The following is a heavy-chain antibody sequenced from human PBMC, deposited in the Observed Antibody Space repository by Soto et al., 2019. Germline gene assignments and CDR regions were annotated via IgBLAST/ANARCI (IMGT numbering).Heavy chain of an antibody. D-gene: IGHD2-15*01. CDR3: ARDSCSGGSCPWFDP. Sequence: QVQLQESGPGLVKPSQTLSLTCTVSGGSISSGGYYWSWIRQHPGKGLEWIGYIYYSGSTYYNPSLKSRVTISVDTSKNQFSLKLSSVTAADTAVYYCARDSCSGGSCPWFDPWGQGTLVTVSS. CDR1: GGSISSGGYY. CDR2: IYYSGST. J-gene: IGHJ5*02. V-gene: IGHV4-31*03.